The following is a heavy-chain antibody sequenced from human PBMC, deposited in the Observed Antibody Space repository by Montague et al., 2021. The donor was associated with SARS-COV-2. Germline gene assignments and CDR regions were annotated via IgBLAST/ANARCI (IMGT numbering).Heavy chain of an antibody. Sequence: SETLSLTCTVSNFSIASGYYWAWIRAPPGWRLEWMGIAPHSGTRYLNLSLKCRVTMSADPSKHQFSLRLTSVTAADTAVYYCAKFQLYHGSGFDCFDKWGPGMMVVVSS. D-gene: IGHD3-10*01. V-gene: IGHV4-38-2*02. CDR2: APHSGTR. CDR3: AKFQLYHGSGFDCFDK. J-gene: IGHJ3*02. CDR1: NFSIASGYY.